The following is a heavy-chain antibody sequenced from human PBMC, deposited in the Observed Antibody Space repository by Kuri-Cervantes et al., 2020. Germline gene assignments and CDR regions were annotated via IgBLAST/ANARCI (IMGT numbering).Heavy chain of an antibody. V-gene: IGHV4-59*08. J-gene: IGHJ6*02. D-gene: IGHD3-10*01. CDR2: IYYSGST. CDR1: GGSISSYY. CDR3: ARLPRREVRGAYYYYGMDV. Sequence: GSLRLSCTVSGGSISSYYWSWIRQPPGKGLEWIGYIYYSGSTNYNPSLKSRVTISVDTSKNQFSLKLSSVTAADTAVYYCARLPRREVRGAYYYYGMDVWGQGTTVTVSS.